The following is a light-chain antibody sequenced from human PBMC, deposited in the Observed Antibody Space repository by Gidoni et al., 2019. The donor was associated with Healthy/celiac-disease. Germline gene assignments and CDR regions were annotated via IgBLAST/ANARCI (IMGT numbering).Light chain of an antibody. CDR1: SSYVGGYNY. V-gene: IGLV2-8*01. CDR2: EVS. J-gene: IGLJ2*01. CDR3: SSYAGSNNLV. Sequence: QSALTPPPSASGSPGQAVTISCSGPSSYVGGYNYVSWYHQHPGKAPNLMIYEVSERPSGVPDRFSGSKSGNTASLTVSGLQAEDEADYYCSSYAGSNNLVFGGGTKLTVL.